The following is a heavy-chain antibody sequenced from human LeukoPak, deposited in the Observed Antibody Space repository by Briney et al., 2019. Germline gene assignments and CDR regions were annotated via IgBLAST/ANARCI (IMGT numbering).Heavy chain of an antibody. CDR3: TRDRPTGSGSSFSLSMYV. D-gene: IGHD3-10*01. J-gene: IGHJ6*02. CDR2: INYSGST. CDR1: GGTISSYD. Sequence: ADPLQLTCPVSGGTISSYDRGWIRQAPGKGLEWIGYINYSGSTKYNPSLKSRGTMSLDTSRSQFSLKLNSVTAADTAFYYCTRDRPTGSGSSFSLSMYVCGERTTVSVSS. V-gene: IGHV4-59*01.